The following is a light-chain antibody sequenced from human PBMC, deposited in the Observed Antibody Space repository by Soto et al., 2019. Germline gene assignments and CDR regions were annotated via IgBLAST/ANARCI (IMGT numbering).Light chain of an antibody. CDR1: QSLSRS. V-gene: IGKV3-11*01. Sequence: EIVLTQSPGTLSLSPGERATLSCRASQSLSRSLAWYQQKPGQAPRLLIYDASNRATGIPARFSGSGSGTDFTLTISSLEPEDFAVYYCQQRSNWPWTFGQGTKVDIK. CDR2: DAS. CDR3: QQRSNWPWT. J-gene: IGKJ1*01.